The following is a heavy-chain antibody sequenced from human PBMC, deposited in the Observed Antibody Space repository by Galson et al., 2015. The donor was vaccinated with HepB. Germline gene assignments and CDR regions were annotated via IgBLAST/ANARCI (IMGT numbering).Heavy chain of an antibody. J-gene: IGHJ6*02. Sequence: SVKVSCKVSGYTLTELSMHWVRQAPGKGLEWMGGFDPEDGETIYAQKFQGRVTMTEDTSTDTAYMELSSLRSEDTAVYYCATSLLPPRLVGATGYYYGMDVWGQGTTVTVSS. D-gene: IGHD1-26*01. CDR2: FDPEDGET. V-gene: IGHV1-24*01. CDR3: ATSLLPPRLVGATGYYYGMDV. CDR1: GYTLTELS.